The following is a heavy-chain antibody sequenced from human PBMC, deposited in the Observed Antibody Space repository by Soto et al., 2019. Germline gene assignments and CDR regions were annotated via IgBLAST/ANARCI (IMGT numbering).Heavy chain of an antibody. J-gene: IGHJ4*02. V-gene: IGHV4-4*02. CDR1: GDSISAYS. CDR2: IYHSGST. D-gene: IGHD3-22*01. CDR3: ARASFYYDSSGSTPPSYYFDY. Sequence: SETLSLTCTVSGDSISAYSWSWVRQPPGKGLEWIGEIYHSGSTNYNPSLKSRVTISVDKSKNQFSLKLSSVTAADTAVYYCARASFYYDSSGSTPPSYYFDYWGQGTLVTVSS.